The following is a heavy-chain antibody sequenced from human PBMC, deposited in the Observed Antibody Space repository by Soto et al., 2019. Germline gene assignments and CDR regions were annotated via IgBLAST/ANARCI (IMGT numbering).Heavy chain of an antibody. CDR2: IIPTIGGT. Sequence: GASVKVSCKASGGTFSGYAISWVRQAPGQGLEWMGGIIPTIGGTNYAQKLQGGVTITRDASTSTAYMELSRLRSDDSAVYYCARDHQSIYCSSTSCPNYYYYYMDVWGKGTTVTVSS. J-gene: IGHJ6*03. CDR3: ARDHQSIYCSSTSCPNYYYYYMDV. D-gene: IGHD2-2*01. V-gene: IGHV1-2*02. CDR1: GGTFSGYA.